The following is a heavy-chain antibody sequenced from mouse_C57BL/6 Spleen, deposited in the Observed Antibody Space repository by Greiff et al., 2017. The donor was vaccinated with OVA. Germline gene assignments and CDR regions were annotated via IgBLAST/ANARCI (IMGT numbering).Heavy chain of an antibody. V-gene: IGHV5-17*01. Sequence: EVKVVESGGGLVKPGGSLKLSCAASGFTFSDYGMHWVRQAPEKGLEWVAYISSGSSTIYYADTVKGRFTISRDNAKNTLFLQMTSLRSEYTAMYYCARAIPVFITTVDGAMDYWGQGTSVTVSS. CDR3: ARAIPVFITTVDGAMDY. J-gene: IGHJ4*01. D-gene: IGHD1-1*01. CDR1: GFTFSDYG. CDR2: ISSGSSTI.